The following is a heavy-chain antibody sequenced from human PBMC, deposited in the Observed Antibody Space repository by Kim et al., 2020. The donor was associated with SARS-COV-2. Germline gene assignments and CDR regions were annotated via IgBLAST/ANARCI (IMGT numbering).Heavy chain of an antibody. D-gene: IGHD4-17*01. CDR2: ISSSSSTI. Sequence: GGSLRLSCAASGFTFSSYSMNWVRQAPGKGLEWVSYISSSSSTIYYADSVKGRFTISRDNAKNSLYLQMNSLRAEDTAVYYCARDGVSNTVTTYYWSWKALGDWGQGTLVTVSS. CDR3: ARDGVSNTVTTYYWSWKALGD. V-gene: IGHV3-48*04. J-gene: IGHJ4*02. CDR1: GFTFSSYS.